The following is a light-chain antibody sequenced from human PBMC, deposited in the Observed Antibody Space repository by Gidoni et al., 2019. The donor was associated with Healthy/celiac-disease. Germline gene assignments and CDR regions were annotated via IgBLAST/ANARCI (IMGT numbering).Light chain of an antibody. CDR3: QQRSNWLFT. V-gene: IGKV3-11*01. CDR2: DAS. CDR1: QSVSSY. J-gene: IGKJ3*01. Sequence: EIVLTQSPATLSLSPGERATPSCRASQSVSSYLAWYQQKHGQAPRLLVYDASNRDTGIPTRFSGSGSGTDFTLTISSLEPEDFAVYYCQQRSNWLFTFGPGTKVDIK.